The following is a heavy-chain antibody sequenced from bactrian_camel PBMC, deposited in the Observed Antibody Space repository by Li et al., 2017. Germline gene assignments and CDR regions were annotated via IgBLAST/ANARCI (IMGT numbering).Heavy chain of an antibody. CDR1: GITETPYS. J-gene: IGHJ4*01. V-gene: IGHV3S31*01. CDR3: ACANHPGWLDFEY. Sequence: DVQLVESGGGSVQSGGSLRLSCTASGITETPYSMGWFRQAPGKEPEGVAAQRDAATYYADSVKGRFSISRDNAKNTLYLQLNSLKTEDTAMYYCACANHPGWLDFEYWGQGTQVTVS. D-gene: IGHD6*01. CDR2: QRDAAT.